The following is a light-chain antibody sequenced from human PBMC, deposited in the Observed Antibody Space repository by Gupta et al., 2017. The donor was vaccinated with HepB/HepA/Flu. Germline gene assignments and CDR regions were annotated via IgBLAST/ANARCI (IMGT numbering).Light chain of an antibody. CDR2: AAS. CDR3: QQCDSIPWT. J-gene: IGKJ1*01. CDR1: QSINTY. Sequence: DIQMTQSPSSLSASVGDTVTITCRASQSINTYVNWYQQKPGKAPKPLIYAASTLQSGVPSRFSGSGSGTDFTLTISSLQPEDFATYYCQQCDSIPWTFGQGTGVEIK. V-gene: IGKV1-39*01.